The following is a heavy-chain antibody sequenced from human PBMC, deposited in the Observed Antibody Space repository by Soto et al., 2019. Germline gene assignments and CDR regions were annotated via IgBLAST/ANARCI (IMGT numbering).Heavy chain of an antibody. CDR1: GFTFSNAW. J-gene: IGHJ4*02. Sequence: GGSLRLSCAASGFTFSNAWMSWVRQAPGKGLEWVGRIKSKTDGGTTDYAAPVKGRFTISRDDSKNTLYLQMNSLKTEDTAVYYCTPHTPRTTVIRDYWGQGTLVTVSS. CDR3: TPHTPRTTVIRDY. D-gene: IGHD4-17*01. CDR2: IKSKTDGGTT. V-gene: IGHV3-15*01.